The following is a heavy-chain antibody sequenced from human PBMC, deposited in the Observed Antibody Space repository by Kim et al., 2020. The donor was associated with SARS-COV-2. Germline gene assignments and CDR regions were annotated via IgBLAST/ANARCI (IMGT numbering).Heavy chain of an antibody. CDR3: ARGRAGVVSSPVLGFGPYFEYSALDV. V-gene: IGHV4-34*01. CDR1: VGSFSGYH. J-gene: IGHJ6*02. CDR2: ITHSGAT. D-gene: IGHD3-10*01. Sequence: SETLSLTCAVYVGSFSGYHWTWIRQSPGKGLEWIGEITHSGATNYNPSLKSRVAISVDTSKNQFSLKVKSVTAADTAVYFCARGRAGVVSSPVLGFGPYFEYSALDVWGQSTTVSVSS.